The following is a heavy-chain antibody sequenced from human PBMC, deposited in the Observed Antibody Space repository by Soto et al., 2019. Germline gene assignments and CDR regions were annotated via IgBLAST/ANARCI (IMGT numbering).Heavy chain of an antibody. J-gene: IGHJ4*02. CDR2: INTYNGMT. V-gene: IGHV1-18*01. D-gene: IGHD5-12*01. CDR1: GYTFINYH. CDR3: AKSPRGEMATD. Sequence: GASVTVSCKASGYTFINYHITWVRQAPGQGLEWMAWINTYNGMTDYAQRFQGRVTMTRDTSTRTAYMELRNLGSDDTAVYFCAKSPRGEMATDWGQGTLVTVSS.